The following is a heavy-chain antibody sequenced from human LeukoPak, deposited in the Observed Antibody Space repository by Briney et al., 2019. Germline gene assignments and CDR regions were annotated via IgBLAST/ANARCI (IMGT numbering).Heavy chain of an antibody. CDR1: NYTFTGYG. D-gene: IGHD6-13*01. J-gene: IGHJ4*02. CDR3: AVSPSSSWRPLDY. Sequence: ASVKVSCKASNYTFTGYGLSWVRQAPGQGLEWMGWISAYTGNRNSAEKLQGRVTMTTDTSTSTAYMELRSLRSDDTAVYYCAVSPSSSWRPLDYWGQGTLVTVSS. CDR2: ISAYTGNR. V-gene: IGHV1-18*01.